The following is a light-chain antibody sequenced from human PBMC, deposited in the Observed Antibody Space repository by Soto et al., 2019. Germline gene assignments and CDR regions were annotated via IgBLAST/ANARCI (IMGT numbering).Light chain of an antibody. CDR2: EVS. Sequence: QSALTQPASVSGSPGQSITISCTGTSSDVGSYNLVSWYQHHPGKAPKLLISEVSKRPSGVSNRFSGSKPGNTASLTISGLQAEDDADYYCCSYAGRFYVFGPGTKVTVL. V-gene: IGLV2-23*02. CDR3: CSYAGRFYV. CDR1: SSDVGSYNL. J-gene: IGLJ1*01.